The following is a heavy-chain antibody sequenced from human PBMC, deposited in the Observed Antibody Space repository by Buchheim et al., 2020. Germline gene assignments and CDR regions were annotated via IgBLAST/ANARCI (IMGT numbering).Heavy chain of an antibody. Sequence: EVQLLESGGGLVQSGGSLRLSCAASGFTFSSFGMSWVRQAPGRGLEWVSAISGSGANIYYADSGKGRVTLSRGNSTKTLYLQMNTLRAEDAAMYYCAKKRATAAATVGFDYWGHGTL. CDR3: AKKRATAAATVGFDY. J-gene: IGHJ4*01. CDR1: GFTFSSFG. CDR2: ISGSGANI. D-gene: IGHD6-13*01. V-gene: IGHV3-23*01.